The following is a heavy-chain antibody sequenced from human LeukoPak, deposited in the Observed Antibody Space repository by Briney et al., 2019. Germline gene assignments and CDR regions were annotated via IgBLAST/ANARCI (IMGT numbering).Heavy chain of an antibody. CDR3: ARIPYSSGWAGL. CDR1: GRTFSGYY. Sequence: SETLSLTCEVSGRTFSGYYWSWIRQPPGKGLDWIGEINDSGSTNYNPSLKSRVTISVDTSKNQFSLNPTSVTAADTAVYYCARIPYSSGWAGLWGQGTLVTVSS. J-gene: IGHJ4*02. D-gene: IGHD6-19*01. CDR2: INDSGST. V-gene: IGHV4-34*01.